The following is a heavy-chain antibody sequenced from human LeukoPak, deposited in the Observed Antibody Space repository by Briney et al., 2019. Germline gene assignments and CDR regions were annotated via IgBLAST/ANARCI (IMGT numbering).Heavy chain of an antibody. CDR3: AKSPTYSSGLRYFDY. CDR1: GFTFSSYA. CDR2: ISGSGGST. Sequence: PGGSLRLSCAASGFTFSSYAMSWVRQAPGKGLEWVSSISGSGGSTYYADSVKGWFTISRDNSKNTLYLQMNSLRAEDTAVYYCAKSPTYSSGLRYFDYWGLGTLVTVSS. D-gene: IGHD6-19*01. V-gene: IGHV3-23*01. J-gene: IGHJ4*02.